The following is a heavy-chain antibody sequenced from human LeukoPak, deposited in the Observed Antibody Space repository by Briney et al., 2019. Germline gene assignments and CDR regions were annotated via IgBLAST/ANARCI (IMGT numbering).Heavy chain of an antibody. CDR2: IWYDGSNK. V-gene: IGHV3-33*01. J-gene: IGHJ2*01. CDR3: ARDWNCSGGNCHRKKDWYFDL. CDR1: GFTFSSYG. D-gene: IGHD2-15*01. Sequence: GGSLRLSCAASGFTFSSYGMHWVRQAPGKGLEWVAVIWYDGSNKYYADSVKGRFTISRDNSKNTLYLQMNSLRAEDTAVYYCARDWNCSGGNCHRKKDWYFDLWGRGTLVTVSS.